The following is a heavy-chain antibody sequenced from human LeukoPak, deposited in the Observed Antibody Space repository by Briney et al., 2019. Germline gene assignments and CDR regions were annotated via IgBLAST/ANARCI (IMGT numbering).Heavy chain of an antibody. CDR2: ISSSSSYI. D-gene: IGHD3-10*01. J-gene: IGHJ5*02. CDR1: GFTFSSYS. CDR3: ARGGPSLLLFPGRNWFDP. V-gene: IGHV3-21*01. Sequence: KPGGSLRLSCAASGFTFSSYSMNWVRQAPGKGLEWVSSISSSSSYIYYADSVKGRFTISRDNAKNSLYLQMNSLRAEDTAVYSCARGGPSLLLFPGRNWFDPWGQGTLVTVSS.